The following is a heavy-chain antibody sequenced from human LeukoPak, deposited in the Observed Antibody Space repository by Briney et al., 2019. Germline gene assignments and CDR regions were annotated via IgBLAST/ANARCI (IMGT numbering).Heavy chain of an antibody. Sequence: GGSLRLSCAASGFTFSSYSMNWVRQAPGKGLEWVSAISGSGGSTYYADSVKGRFTISRDNSKNTLYLQMNSLGAEDTAVYYCAKDRVPYDFWSGRQNWFDPWGQGTLVTVSS. V-gene: IGHV3-23*01. CDR1: GFTFSSYS. CDR3: AKDRVPYDFWSGRQNWFDP. D-gene: IGHD3-3*01. J-gene: IGHJ5*02. CDR2: ISGSGGST.